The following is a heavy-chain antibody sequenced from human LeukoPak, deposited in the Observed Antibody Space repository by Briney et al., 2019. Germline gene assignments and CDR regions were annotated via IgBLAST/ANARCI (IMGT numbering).Heavy chain of an antibody. Sequence: GGSLRLSCAAPGFTFHNYGMSWVRQAPGKGLEWVSVSYSDGTTYYADSVKGSFTISRDKSKNTLYLQMNSLRDEDTAVYYCTRQIYDNSNPFDYWGRGTLVTVSS. D-gene: IGHD3-22*01. V-gene: IGHV3-66*04. J-gene: IGHJ4*02. CDR2: SYSDGTT. CDR1: GFTFHNYG. CDR3: TRQIYDNSNPFDY.